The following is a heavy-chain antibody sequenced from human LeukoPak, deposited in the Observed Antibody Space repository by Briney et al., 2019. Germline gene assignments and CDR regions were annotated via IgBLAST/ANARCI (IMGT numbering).Heavy chain of an antibody. CDR1: GYTLTELS. D-gene: IGHD3-10*01. Sequence: ASVKVSCKVSGYTLTELSMHWVRQAPGKGLEWMGGFDPEDGETIYAQKFQGRVTMTEDTSTDTAYIELSSLRSEDTAVYYCATDGMVRGLDYYGMDVWGQGTTVTVSS. CDR3: ATDGMVRGLDYYGMDV. CDR2: FDPEDGET. V-gene: IGHV1-24*01. J-gene: IGHJ6*02.